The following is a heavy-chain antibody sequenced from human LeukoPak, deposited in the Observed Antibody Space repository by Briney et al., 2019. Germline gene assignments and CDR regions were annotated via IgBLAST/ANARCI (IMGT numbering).Heavy chain of an antibody. J-gene: IGHJ5*02. CDR1: GGSISSYY. V-gene: IGHV4-59*12. Sequence: PSETLSLTCTVSGGSISSYYWSWIRQPPGKGLEWIGYIYYSGSTNYNPSLKSRVTISVDTSKNQFSLKLSSVTAADTAVYYCARSFDSSGWWFDPWGQGTLVTVPS. CDR3: ARSFDSSGWWFDP. D-gene: IGHD6-25*01. CDR2: IYYSGST.